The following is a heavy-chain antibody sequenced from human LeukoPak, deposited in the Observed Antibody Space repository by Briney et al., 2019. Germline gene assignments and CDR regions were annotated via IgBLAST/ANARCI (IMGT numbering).Heavy chain of an antibody. J-gene: IGHJ2*01. CDR1: GGSISTYY. CDR3: ASRGPYGYWYFDL. CDR2: IYYSGST. D-gene: IGHD3-10*01. V-gene: IGHV4-59*01. Sequence: AETLSLTCTVSGGSISTYYWSWIRQPPGKGLEWIGYIYYSGSTNYNPSLKSRVTISVDTSKNQFSLKLSSVTAADTAVYYCASRGPYGYWYFDLWGRGTLVTVSS.